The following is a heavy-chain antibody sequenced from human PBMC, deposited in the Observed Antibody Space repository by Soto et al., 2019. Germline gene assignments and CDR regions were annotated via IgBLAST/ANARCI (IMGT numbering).Heavy chain of an antibody. D-gene: IGHD4-17*01. CDR1: GVSVSSTDYS. J-gene: IGHJ6*02. Sequence: PSETLSLTCTVSGVSVSSTDYSWTWVRQPPGKGLEWIGYMYHSGSTLYNPSLRSRAIISVETSKNQLYLVLTSVTAADTAVYYCAGGASSTTYTTVVHGLDVWGQGTAVTLSS. CDR3: AGGASSTTYTTVVHGLDV. CDR2: MYHSGST. V-gene: IGHV4-30-4*01.